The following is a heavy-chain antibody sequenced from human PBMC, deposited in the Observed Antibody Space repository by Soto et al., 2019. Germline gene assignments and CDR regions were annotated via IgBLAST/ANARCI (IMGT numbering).Heavy chain of an antibody. V-gene: IGHV3-30-3*01. D-gene: IGHD3-22*01. J-gene: IGHJ4*02. CDR1: GFTFSSYA. CDR2: ISYDGSNK. Sequence: HPGGSLRLSCAASGFTFSSYAMHWVRQAPGKGLEWVAVISYDGSNKYYADSVKGRFTISRDNSKNTLYLQMNSLRAEDTAVYYCARHGYYDSSGFEEMVSYLDYWGQGTLVTVSS. CDR3: ARHGYYDSSGFEEMVSYLDY.